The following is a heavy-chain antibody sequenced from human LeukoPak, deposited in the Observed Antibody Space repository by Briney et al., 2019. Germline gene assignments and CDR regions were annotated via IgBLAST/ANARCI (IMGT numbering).Heavy chain of an antibody. CDR1: GFTFSSFW. V-gene: IGHV3-7*03. Sequence: GGSLRLSCAASGFTFSSFWMNWVRQAPGKGLEWLANIREDGSDKYYVDSVKGRFTISRDNAKNSLYLQMNSLRAEDSAVYYCARGIWKPAAAVSAADYWGQGTLVTVSS. J-gene: IGHJ4*02. CDR3: ARGIWKPAAAVSAADY. D-gene: IGHD6-13*01. CDR2: IREDGSDK.